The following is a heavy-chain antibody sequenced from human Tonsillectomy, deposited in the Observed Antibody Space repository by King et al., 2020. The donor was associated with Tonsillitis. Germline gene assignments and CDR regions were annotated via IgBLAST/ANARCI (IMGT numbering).Heavy chain of an antibody. CDR1: GGSISSADYY. J-gene: IGHJ4*02. CDR2: IYYSGYT. CDR3: ATDTEFGGGNAN. V-gene: IGHV4-31*03. Sequence: VQLQESGPGLVKPSQTLSLTCTVSGGSISSADYYWSWIRQHPEKGLEWIGYIYYSGYTYYNPSLKSRVTISIDTSKNQFSLKLSSVTAADTAVYYCATDTEFGGGNANWGQGTLVTVSS. D-gene: IGHD1-1*01.